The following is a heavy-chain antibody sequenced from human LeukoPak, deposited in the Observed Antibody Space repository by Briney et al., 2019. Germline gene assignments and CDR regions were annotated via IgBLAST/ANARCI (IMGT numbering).Heavy chain of an antibody. CDR1: GYTFTGYY. J-gene: IGHJ3*02. Sequence: ASVKVSCKASGYTFTGYYMHWVRQAPGQGLEWMGGIIPIFGTANYAQKFQGRVTITADESTSTAYMELSSLRSEDTAVYYCARGRYYYDSSGYPGAFDIWGQGTMVTVSS. CDR3: ARGRYYYDSSGYPGAFDI. CDR2: IIPIFGTA. D-gene: IGHD3-22*01. V-gene: IGHV1-69*13.